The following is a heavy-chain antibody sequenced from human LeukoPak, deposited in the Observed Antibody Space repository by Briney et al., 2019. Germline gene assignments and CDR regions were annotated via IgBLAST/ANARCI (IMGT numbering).Heavy chain of an antibody. CDR1: GFTFSSYS. CDR3: AREGYNSPPMDV. CDR2: ISSSSSYV. D-gene: IGHD5-24*01. Sequence: GGSLRLSCAASGFTFSSYSLNWVRQAPGKGLEWVSSISSSSSYVYYADSVKGRFTISRDNAKNSLYLQMNSLRAEDTAVYYCAREGYNSPPMDVWGQGTTVIVSS. V-gene: IGHV3-21*06. J-gene: IGHJ6*02.